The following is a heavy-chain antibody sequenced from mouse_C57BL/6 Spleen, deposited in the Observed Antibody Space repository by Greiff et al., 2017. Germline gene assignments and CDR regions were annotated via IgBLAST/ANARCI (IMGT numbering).Heavy chain of an antibody. CDR2: ISPSSGST. CDR3: AKGDYAMDY. CDR1: GYTFTSYT. Sequence: QVQLQQSGAELARPGASVKLSCKASGYTFTSYTMHWVNQRPGQGLEWIGYISPSSGSTKYNQKFKVKDTLTTDKSYSTAYMQQGSLTSEGAAVYYCAKGDYAMDYWGQGTSVTVSS. V-gene: IGHV1-4*01. J-gene: IGHJ4*01.